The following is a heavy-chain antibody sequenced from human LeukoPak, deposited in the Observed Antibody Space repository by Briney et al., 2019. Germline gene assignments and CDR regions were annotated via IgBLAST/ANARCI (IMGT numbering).Heavy chain of an antibody. J-gene: IGHJ6*02. V-gene: IGHV3-30*18. CDR3: AKDRAVTTRYYYYGMDV. CDR1: GFTLSSIC. CDR2: ISYDGSNK. D-gene: IGHD4-17*01. Sequence: PGESRTLSCALDGFTLSSICMHWVSQPPDKVLKWVAFISYDGSNKYYADSVKGRFTISRDNSKNTLYLKMNSLRAEDTAVYYCAKDRAVTTRYYYYGMDVWGQGTTVTVSS.